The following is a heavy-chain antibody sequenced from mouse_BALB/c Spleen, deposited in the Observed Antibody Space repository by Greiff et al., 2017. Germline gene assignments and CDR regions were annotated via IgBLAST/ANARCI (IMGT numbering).Heavy chain of an antibody. V-gene: IGHV5-6-2*01. CDR2: INSNGGST. J-gene: IGHJ1*01. CDR3: ASLITTAKRYFDV. CDR1: GFTFSSYY. Sequence: EVKLVESGGGLVKLGGSLKLSCAASGFTFSSYYMSWVRQTPEKRLELVAAINSNGGSTYYPDTVKGRFTISRDNAKNTLYLQMSSLKSEDTALYYCASLITTAKRYFDVWGAGTTVTVSS. D-gene: IGHD1-2*01.